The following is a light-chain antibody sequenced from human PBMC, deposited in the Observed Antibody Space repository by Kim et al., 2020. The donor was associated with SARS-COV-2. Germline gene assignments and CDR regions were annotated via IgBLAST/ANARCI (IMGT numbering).Light chain of an antibody. J-gene: IGKJ4*01. Sequence: EIVLTQSPATLSFSPGDRAILSCRASQNIGRYLAWYQQRPGQAPRLLIYEVFNRAAGVPARFSGNGSETDFTLTITSLAPDDFAVYYCHHRANWPALTFGGGTKVDIK. CDR3: HHRANWPALT. CDR2: EVF. CDR1: QNIGRY. V-gene: IGKV3-11*01.